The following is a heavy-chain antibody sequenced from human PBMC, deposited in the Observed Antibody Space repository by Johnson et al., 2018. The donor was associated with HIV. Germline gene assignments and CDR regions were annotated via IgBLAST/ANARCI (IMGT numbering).Heavy chain of an antibody. J-gene: IGHJ3*02. V-gene: IGHV3-30*19. Sequence: QEQLVESGGGVVQPGRSLRLSCAASGFTFSTYGMHWVRQAPGKGLEWVAVISYDGSNKYYADSVKGRFTISRDNSKNTLYLQMNSLRAEDTAVYYCAREGGALDAFDIWGQGTMVTVSS. CDR3: AREGGALDAFDI. D-gene: IGHD1-26*01. CDR2: ISYDGSNK. CDR1: GFTFSTYG.